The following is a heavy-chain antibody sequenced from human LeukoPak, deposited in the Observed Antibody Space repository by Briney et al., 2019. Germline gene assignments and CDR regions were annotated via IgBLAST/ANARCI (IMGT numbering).Heavy chain of an antibody. CDR1: GFTFSTYS. D-gene: IGHD2-15*01. V-gene: IGHV3-21*01. CDR2: IISSSNYI. J-gene: IGHJ4*02. Sequence: GGSLRLSCAGSGFTFSTYSMHWVRQAPGKGLELVSSIISSSNYIYYADSVKGRFTISRDNAKNSLYLQMNGLRAEDTAVYYCAREGTGYCSGRSCPFDYWGQGSLVTVSS. CDR3: AREGTGYCSGRSCPFDY.